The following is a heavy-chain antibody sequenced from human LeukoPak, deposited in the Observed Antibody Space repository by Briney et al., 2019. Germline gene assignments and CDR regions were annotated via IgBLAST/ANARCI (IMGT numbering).Heavy chain of an antibody. J-gene: IGHJ4*02. D-gene: IGHD3-22*01. CDR3: AKAPHFYDSSGYYYFDY. CDR1: GFTFSRYA. Sequence: PGGSLRLSCAASGFTFSRYAMSWVRQAPGKGLEWVSAISGSGGSTYYADSVKGRFTISRENTKKTLYMEMKSLRAEDTAVYYCAKAPHFYDSSGYYYFDYWGQGTLVTVSS. V-gene: IGHV3-23*01. CDR2: ISGSGGST.